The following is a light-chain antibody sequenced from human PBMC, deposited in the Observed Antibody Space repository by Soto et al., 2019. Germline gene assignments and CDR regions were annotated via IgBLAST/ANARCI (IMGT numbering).Light chain of an antibody. V-gene: IGKV1-5*03. CDR1: QTISSW. J-gene: IGKJ1*01. CDR3: QHYNRYSEA. Sequence: DIQMTQSPSTLSGSVGDRVTITCRASQTISSWLAWYQQKPWKAPKLLIYKASTLKSWVPSRFSGSGSGTEFPLTISSLQPDDFATYYCQHYNRYSEAFGQGTKVEFK. CDR2: KAS.